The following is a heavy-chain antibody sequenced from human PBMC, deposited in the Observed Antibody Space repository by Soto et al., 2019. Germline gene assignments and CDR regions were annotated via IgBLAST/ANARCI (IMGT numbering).Heavy chain of an antibody. Sequence: QVQLVQSGAEVKKPGSSVKVSCKASGGTFSSYAISWVRQAPGQGLEYMGGIITMFGTTNYAQKFRGRVTITADESTSTAYRELSSLRSDDTAVYYCARASGSSWYNWFDPWGQGTLVTVSS. CDR1: GGTFSSYA. D-gene: IGHD6-13*01. J-gene: IGHJ5*02. CDR2: IITMFGTT. CDR3: ARASGSSWYNWFDP. V-gene: IGHV1-69*01.